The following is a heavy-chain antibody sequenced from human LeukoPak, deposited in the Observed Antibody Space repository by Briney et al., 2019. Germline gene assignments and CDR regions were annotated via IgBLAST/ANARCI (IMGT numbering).Heavy chain of an antibody. J-gene: IGHJ4*02. CDR1: GFIFDDYG. D-gene: IGHD6-19*01. Sequence: PGGSLRLSCAASGFIFDDYGMTWVRQAPGKGLEWVSGITWNGDSKGYADSVKGRFTISRDNAKNSLYLQMNSLRAEDTALYYCARWSSVKVAATENYWGQGTLVTVSS. CDR3: ARWSSVKVAATENY. V-gene: IGHV3-20*04. CDR2: ITWNGDSK.